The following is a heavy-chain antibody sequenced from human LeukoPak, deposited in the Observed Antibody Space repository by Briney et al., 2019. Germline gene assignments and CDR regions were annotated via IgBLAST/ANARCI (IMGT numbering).Heavy chain of an antibody. J-gene: IGHJ3*02. CDR2: INHSGST. CDR1: GYSITSGYY. Sequence: PSETLSLTCTVSGYSITSGYYWGWIRQPPGKGLEWIGEINHSGSTNYNPSLKSRVTISVDTSKNQFSLKLSSVTAADTAVYYCARGAVAAAGYAFDIWGQGTMVTVSS. V-gene: IGHV4-38-2*02. CDR3: ARGAVAAAGYAFDI. D-gene: IGHD6-13*01.